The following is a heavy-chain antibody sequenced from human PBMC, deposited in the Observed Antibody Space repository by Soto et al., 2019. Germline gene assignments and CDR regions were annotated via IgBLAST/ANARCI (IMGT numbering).Heavy chain of an antibody. CDR1: GYTFTGYY. V-gene: IGHV1-2*04. D-gene: IGHD3-3*01. CDR3: AREHSTIFGGSYYYYYGMDV. J-gene: IGHJ6*02. Sequence: ASVKVSCKASGYTFTGYYMHWVRQAPGQGLEWMGWINPNSGGTNYAQKFQGWVTMTRDTSISTAYMELSRLRSDDTAVYYCAREHSTIFGGSYYYYYGMDVWGQGTTVTVSS. CDR2: INPNSGGT.